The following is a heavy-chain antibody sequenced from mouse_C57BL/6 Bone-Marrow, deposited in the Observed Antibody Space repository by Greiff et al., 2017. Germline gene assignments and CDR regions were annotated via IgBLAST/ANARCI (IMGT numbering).Heavy chain of an antibody. CDR3: AREGSSPLYAMDY. Sequence: QVQLKQSGPELVKPGASVKISCKASGYAFSSSWMNWVKQRPGKGLEWIGRIYPGDGDTKYNGKFKGKATLTADKSSSTAYMQLSSLTSEDSAVYFCAREGSSPLYAMDYGGQGTSVTVSS. CDR1: GYAFSSSW. CDR2: IYPGDGDT. J-gene: IGHJ4*01. V-gene: IGHV1-82*01. D-gene: IGHD1-1*01.